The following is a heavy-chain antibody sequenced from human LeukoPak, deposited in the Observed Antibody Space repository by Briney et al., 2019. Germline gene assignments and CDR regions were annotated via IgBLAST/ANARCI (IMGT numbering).Heavy chain of an antibody. Sequence: GGSLRLSCEASGFTVSSYAMSWVRQAPGKGLEWVSAISGSGTSTYYADSVKGRFTISRDTSKNTLYLQMNSLRAEDTALYYCAKDYHGSGTYYNFDYWGQGTLVSVSS. J-gene: IGHJ4*02. CDR3: AKDYHGSGTYYNFDY. D-gene: IGHD3-10*01. CDR1: GFTVSSYA. CDR2: ISGSGTST. V-gene: IGHV3-23*01.